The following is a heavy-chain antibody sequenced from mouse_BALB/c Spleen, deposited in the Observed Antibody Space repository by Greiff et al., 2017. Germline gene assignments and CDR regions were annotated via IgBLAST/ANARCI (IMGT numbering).Heavy chain of an antibody. Sequence: EVQLQQSGPELVKPGASVKISCKASGYTFTDYNIHWVKQSHGKSLEWIGYIYPYNGGTGYNQKFKSKATLTVDNSSSTAYMELRSLTSEDSAVYYCARGNYVGYFDVWGAGTTVTVSS. CDR2: IYPYNGGT. CDR3: ARGNYVGYFDV. V-gene: IGHV1S29*02. D-gene: IGHD2-1*01. J-gene: IGHJ1*01. CDR1: GYTFTDYN.